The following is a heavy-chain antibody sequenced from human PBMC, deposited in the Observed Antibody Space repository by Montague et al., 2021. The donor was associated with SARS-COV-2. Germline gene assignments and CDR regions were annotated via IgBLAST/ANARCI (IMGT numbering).Heavy chain of an antibody. D-gene: IGHD1-14*01. J-gene: IGHJ4*02. CDR3: AREEPDEYYFDY. Sequence: SETLSLTCSVSGASISYYYWSWIRQPPGKGLEWIGDIYDSGSTNYNPSLQSRVTISLDASRNQFSLRLSSLTAADTAVYYCAREEPDEYYFDYRGRDTWSPSPQ. CDR2: IYDSGST. CDR1: GASISYYY. V-gene: IGHV4-59*01.